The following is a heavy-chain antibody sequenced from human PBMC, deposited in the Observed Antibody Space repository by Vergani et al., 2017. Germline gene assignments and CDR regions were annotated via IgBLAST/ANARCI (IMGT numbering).Heavy chain of an antibody. Sequence: QVQLVESGGDSVKPGGSLRLSCAASGFSFSDYYMSWIRQAPGKGLEWVSYIISSGTTIYYADSLKGRFTISRDNAKNSLYLQMNSLRAEDTAVYYCARTPVLLWFGELTHYFDYWGQGTLVTVSS. CDR3: ARTPVLLWFGELTHYFDY. V-gene: IGHV3-11*01. D-gene: IGHD3-10*01. CDR2: IISSGTTI. J-gene: IGHJ4*02. CDR1: GFSFSDYY.